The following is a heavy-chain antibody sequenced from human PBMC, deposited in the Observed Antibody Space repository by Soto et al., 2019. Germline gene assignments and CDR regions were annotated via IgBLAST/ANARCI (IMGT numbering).Heavy chain of an antibody. CDR3: AKYQPPEFDP. V-gene: IGHV4-30-4*08. J-gene: IGHJ5*02. Sequence: LTCSVCGACIGSGEFYGTWIRQSPGKGLEWIGYISDSGSTFYNPSLRSRLTIALDTSKNHFSLKLNSVTAADTAVYYCAKYQPPEFDPCGQRIPVTVSS. CDR1: GACIGSGEFY. CDR2: ISDSGST. D-gene: IGHD2-2*01.